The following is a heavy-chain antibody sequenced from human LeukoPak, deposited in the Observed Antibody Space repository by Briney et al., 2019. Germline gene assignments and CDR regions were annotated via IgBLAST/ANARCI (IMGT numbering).Heavy chain of an antibody. V-gene: IGHV1-18*01. Sequence: VASVKVSCKASGYTFTSYGISWVRQAPGRGLEWMGWISAYNGNTNYAQKLLGRVNMTTDTSTSTAYMELRSLRSDDTAVYYCASLAVAGTKSPYYFDYWGQGTLVTVSS. CDR2: ISAYNGNT. D-gene: IGHD6-19*01. J-gene: IGHJ4*02. CDR3: ASLAVAGTKSPYYFDY. CDR1: GYTFTSYG.